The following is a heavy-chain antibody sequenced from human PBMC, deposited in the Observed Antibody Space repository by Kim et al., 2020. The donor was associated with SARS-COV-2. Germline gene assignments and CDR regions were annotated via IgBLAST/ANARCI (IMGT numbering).Heavy chain of an antibody. D-gene: IGHD3-22*01. CDR3: ARVNTYYYDSSSSFSY. J-gene: IGHJ4*02. Sequence: PSLKSRVIMSADTSKNQFSLRLSSVTAADTGVYYCARVNTYYYDSSSSFSYWGQGTLVAVSS. V-gene: IGHV4-39*01.